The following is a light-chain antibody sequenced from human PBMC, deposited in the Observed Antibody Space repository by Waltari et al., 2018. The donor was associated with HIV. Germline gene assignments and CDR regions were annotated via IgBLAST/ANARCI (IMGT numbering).Light chain of an antibody. CDR2: HDD. CDR3: ATWDDGLNALL. Sequence: QSVLTQSPSVSEAPGPRVTISCSGSSSNIGSHAVTWFRQSPGKPPKLLVYHDDLILSGVSDRLSASKSGTSASLAINDLQSEDESLYYCATWDDGLNALLFGGGTKVTVL. CDR1: SSNIGSHA. J-gene: IGLJ2*01. V-gene: IGLV1-36*01.